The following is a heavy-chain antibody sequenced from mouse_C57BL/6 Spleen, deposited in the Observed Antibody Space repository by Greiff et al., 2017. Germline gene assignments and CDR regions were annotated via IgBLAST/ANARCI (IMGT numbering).Heavy chain of an antibody. Sequence: QVQLQQSGAELVRPGASVTLSCKASGYTFTDYEMHWVKQTPVHGLEWIGAIDPETGGTAYNQKFKGKAILTADKSSSTAYMELRSLTSEDSAVYYCTRGGLPSYYAMDYWGQGTSVTVSS. CDR3: TRGGLPSYYAMDY. CDR1: GYTFTDYE. V-gene: IGHV1-15*01. CDR2: IDPETGGT. J-gene: IGHJ4*01. D-gene: IGHD2-4*01.